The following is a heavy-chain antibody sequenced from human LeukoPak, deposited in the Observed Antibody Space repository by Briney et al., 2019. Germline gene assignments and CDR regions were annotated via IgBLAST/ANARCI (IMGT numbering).Heavy chain of an antibody. Sequence: GGSLRLSCAASGFTFDDYAMHWVRQAPGKGLEWVSLISWDGGSTYYADSVKGRFTISRDNSKNSLYLQMNSLRAEDTAVYYCARAYGSGSYCPNYWGQGTLVTVSS. J-gene: IGHJ4*02. D-gene: IGHD3-10*01. CDR2: ISWDGGST. CDR1: GFTFDDYA. V-gene: IGHV3-43D*03. CDR3: ARAYGSGSYCPNY.